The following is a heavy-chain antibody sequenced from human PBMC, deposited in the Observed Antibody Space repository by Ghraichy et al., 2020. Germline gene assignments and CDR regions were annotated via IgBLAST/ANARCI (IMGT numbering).Heavy chain of an antibody. CDR1: GDSVSSDSAA. J-gene: IGHJ6*02. D-gene: IGHD2-21*01. Sequence: SQTLSLTCAISGDSVSSDSAAWNWIRQSPSRGLEWLGRTYYRSKWYSDYAVSVKGRITINPDTSKNQFSLQLNSLTPEDTAVYYCARYTLDELVVADYYYNAMDVWGRGTTVTVSS. V-gene: IGHV6-1*01. CDR3: ARYTLDELVVADYYYNAMDV. CDR2: TYYRSKWYS.